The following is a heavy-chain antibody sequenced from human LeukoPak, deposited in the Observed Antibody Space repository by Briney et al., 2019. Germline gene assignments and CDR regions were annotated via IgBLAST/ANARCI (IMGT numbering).Heavy chain of an antibody. Sequence: GESLKISCKGSGYSFTSYWIGWVRQMPGKGLEGMGIIYPGDSDTRYSPSFQGQVTISADKSISTAYLQWSSLKASDTAMYYCARLSYDFWSGYPYGMDVWGQGTTVTVSS. CDR3: ARLSYDFWSGYPYGMDV. V-gene: IGHV5-51*01. J-gene: IGHJ6*02. CDR2: IYPGDSDT. D-gene: IGHD3-3*01. CDR1: GYSFTSYW.